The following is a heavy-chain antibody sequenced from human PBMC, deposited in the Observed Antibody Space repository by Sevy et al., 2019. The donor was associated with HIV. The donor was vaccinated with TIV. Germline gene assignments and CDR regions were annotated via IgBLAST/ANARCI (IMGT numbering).Heavy chain of an antibody. CDR2: ICYSGST. CDR1: GGSISSSSYC. J-gene: IGHJ5*02. V-gene: IGHV4-39*01. Sequence: SETLSLTCTVSGGSISSSSYCWGWIRQPPGKGLEWIGSICYSGSTYYNASLKSRVTISVDTSKNQFSLRRGSVTAADTAVFYCARSIYCSGGRCYLNWFDPWGQGTLVTVSS. D-gene: IGHD2-15*01. CDR3: ARSIYCSGGRCYLNWFDP.